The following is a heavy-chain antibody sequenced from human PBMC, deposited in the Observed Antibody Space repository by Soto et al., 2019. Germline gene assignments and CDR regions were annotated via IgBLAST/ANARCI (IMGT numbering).Heavy chain of an antibody. CDR1: GFTFSSYW. CDR3: ARGWYGAFDI. Sequence: EVQLVESGGGLVQPGGSPRLSCAASGFTFSSYWMHWVRQAPGKGLVWVSHIDSDGSGTIYADSVKGRFTTSRDNAKNTLYLQMNSLRAEDTAVYYCARGWYGAFDIWGQGTMVTVSS. V-gene: IGHV3-74*01. CDR2: IDSDGSGT. D-gene: IGHD6-19*01. J-gene: IGHJ3*02.